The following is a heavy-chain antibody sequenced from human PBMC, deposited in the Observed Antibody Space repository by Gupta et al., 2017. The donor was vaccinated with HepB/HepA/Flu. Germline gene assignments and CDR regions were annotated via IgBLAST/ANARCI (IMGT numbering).Heavy chain of an antibody. J-gene: IGHJ4*02. CDR1: GFTFNSYT. Sequence: EVQLVESGGGLVKPGGSLRLSCAASGFTFNSYTLNWVRQASGKGLEWVSCVSGGSTYIYYADSVKGRFTISRDSAKNSLYLQMYSLRAEDTAVYYCARGSCDSYFDPWGQGTLVTVSS. D-gene: IGHD2/OR15-2a*01. CDR3: ARGSCDSYFDP. V-gene: IGHV3-21*01. CDR2: VSGGSTYI.